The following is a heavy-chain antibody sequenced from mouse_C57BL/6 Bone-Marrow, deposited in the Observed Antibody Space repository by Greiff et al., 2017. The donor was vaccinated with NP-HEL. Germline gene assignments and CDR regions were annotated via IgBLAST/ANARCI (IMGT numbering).Heavy chain of an antibody. CDR2: IWSGGST. D-gene: IGHD1-1*01. CDR1: GFSLTSYG. J-gene: IGHJ4*01. V-gene: IGHV2-2*01. Sequence: VQLKESGPGLVQPSQSLSITCTVSGFSLTSYGVHWVRQSPGKGLAWLGVIWSGGSTDYNAAFISRLSISKDNSKSQVFFKMNSLQADDTAIYYCARNFGGSSPYYYAMDYWGQGTSVTVSS. CDR3: ARNFGGSSPYYYAMDY.